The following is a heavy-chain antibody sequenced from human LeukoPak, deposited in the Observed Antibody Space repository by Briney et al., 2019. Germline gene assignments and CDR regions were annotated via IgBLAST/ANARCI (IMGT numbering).Heavy chain of an antibody. V-gene: IGHV3-48*03. Sequence: GGSLRLSCAASGFTFSSYEMNWVRQAPGKGLEWVSYISSSGSTIYYADSVKGRFTISRDNAKNSLYLQMNSLRAEDTAVYYCARDVYYYGSGSYYYYYMDVWGKGTTVTISS. J-gene: IGHJ6*03. CDR2: ISSSGSTI. CDR1: GFTFSSYE. D-gene: IGHD3-10*01. CDR3: ARDVYYYGSGSYYYYYMDV.